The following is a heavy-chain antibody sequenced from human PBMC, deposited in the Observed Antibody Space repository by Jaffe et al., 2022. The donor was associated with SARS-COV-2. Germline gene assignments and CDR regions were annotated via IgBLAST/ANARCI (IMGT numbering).Heavy chain of an antibody. CDR2: ISYTGSA. CDR1: GGSISGNTYF. V-gene: IGHV4-39*01. CDR3: ARLGGHYYYYYFMDV. Sequence: HLQLQESGPGLVAPSETLSLTCTVSGGSISGNTYFWGWIRQPPGKGLEWIGSISYTGSAYYNPSLKNPVTMSVDTSTNQFSLSLSSVTAADTAVYYCARLGGHYYYYYFMDVWGKGTTVTVSS. J-gene: IGHJ6*03. D-gene: IGHD2-15*01.